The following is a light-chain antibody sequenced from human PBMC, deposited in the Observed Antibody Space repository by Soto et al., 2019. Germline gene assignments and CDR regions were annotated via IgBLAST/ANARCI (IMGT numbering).Light chain of an antibody. CDR1: QSVSNSY. J-gene: IGKJ2*01. V-gene: IGKV3-20*01. Sequence: EIVLTQSPGTLSLSPGERATLSCRASQSVSNSYLAWYQQKPGQAPRLLIYGASSRATGIPDRFSGSGSGTDFTLTIAGLEPEDFAVYYCQQYGSSPYTFGHGTELEIK. CDR3: QQYGSSPYT. CDR2: GAS.